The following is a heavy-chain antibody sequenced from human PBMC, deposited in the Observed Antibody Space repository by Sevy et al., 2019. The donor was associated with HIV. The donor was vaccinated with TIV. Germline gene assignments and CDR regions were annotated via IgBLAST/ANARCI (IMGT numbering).Heavy chain of an antibody. D-gene: IGHD2-2*01. V-gene: IGHV1-24*01. CDR2: FDPEDGET. Sequence: ASVKVSCKVSGYTLTELSMHWMRQAPGKGLEWMGGFDPEDGETIYAQKFQGRVTMTEDTSTDTAYMELSSLRSEDTAVYYCATDHPPYCSSTSCYDYWGQGTLVTVSS. J-gene: IGHJ4*02. CDR3: ATDHPPYCSSTSCYDY. CDR1: GYTLTELS.